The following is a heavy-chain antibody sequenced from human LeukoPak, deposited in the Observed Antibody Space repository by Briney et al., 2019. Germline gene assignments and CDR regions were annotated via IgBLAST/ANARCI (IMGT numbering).Heavy chain of an antibody. CDR1: GGSISNSIYY. J-gene: IGHJ4*02. Sequence: SETLSLTCTVSGGSISNSIYYWGWIRQPPGKGLECIGNIFYSGSTYYNPSLQSRVTISVDTSKNQFSLKLSSVTAADTAVYYCAGRPVAGHFDYWGQGTLVTVSS. CDR3: AGRPVAGHFDY. D-gene: IGHD6-19*01. V-gene: IGHV4-39*01. CDR2: IFYSGST.